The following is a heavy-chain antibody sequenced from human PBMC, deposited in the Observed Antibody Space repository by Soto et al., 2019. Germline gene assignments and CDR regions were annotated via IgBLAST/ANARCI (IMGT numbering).Heavy chain of an antibody. V-gene: IGHV4-59*01. CDR3: ARDRPYGSGSYYYYGMDV. J-gene: IGHJ6*02. CDR2: IYYSGST. CDR1: GGSISSYY. Sequence: QVQLQESGPGLVKPSETLSLTCTVSGGSISSYYWSWIRQPPGKGLEWIGYIYYSGSTNYNPSLKSRVTRSVDTSKNQFSLKLSSVTAADTAVYYCARDRPYGSGSYYYYGMDVWGQGTTVTVSS. D-gene: IGHD3-10*01.